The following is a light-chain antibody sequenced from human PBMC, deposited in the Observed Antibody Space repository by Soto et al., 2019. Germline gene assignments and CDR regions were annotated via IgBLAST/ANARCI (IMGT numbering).Light chain of an antibody. CDR1: SSDVGAYEY. Sequence: QSVLTQPAAVSGSPGQSSTISCSGTSSDVGAYEYVSWYQQHPGKAPKLLIYDVSNRPSGVSTRFSGSKSGNTASLTISGLQAEDEGDYYCTSYTTRRLYAFGSGTKVTVL. J-gene: IGLJ1*01. CDR3: TSYTTRRLYA. CDR2: DVS. V-gene: IGLV2-14*03.